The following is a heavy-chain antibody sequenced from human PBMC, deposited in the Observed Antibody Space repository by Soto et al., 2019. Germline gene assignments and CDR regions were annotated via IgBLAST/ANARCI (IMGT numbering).Heavy chain of an antibody. V-gene: IGHV3-23*01. CDR2: ITFSGGNI. CDR1: VFTFSNYA. D-gene: IGHD2-21*02. CDR3: SKKAAYCGGDCYSLFDY. Sequence: EVQRLEAGGGWVQPGGSLRLSCAASVFTFSNYAMSWVRQAPGKGLEWVSTITFSGGNINYTDSVKGRFSSSIDNSKNTLFLQMNSLRAEDTAVYYCSKKAAYCGGDCYSLFDYWGQGTLVTVSS. J-gene: IGHJ4*02.